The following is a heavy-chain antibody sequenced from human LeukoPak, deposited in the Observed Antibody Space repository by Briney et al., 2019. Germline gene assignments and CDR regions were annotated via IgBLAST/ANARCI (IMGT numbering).Heavy chain of an antibody. CDR2: ISSSGSTV. CDR1: GFTFSNYE. Sequence: PGGSLRLSCAASGFTFSNYEMNWVRQAPGKGLEWVSTISSSGSTVYYADSVKGRFTISRDNAKKSLSLQMNSLRAEDTAVYYCARETYYGSGSLYYFDYWGQGTLVTVSS. D-gene: IGHD3-10*01. CDR3: ARETYYGSGSLYYFDY. J-gene: IGHJ4*02. V-gene: IGHV3-48*03.